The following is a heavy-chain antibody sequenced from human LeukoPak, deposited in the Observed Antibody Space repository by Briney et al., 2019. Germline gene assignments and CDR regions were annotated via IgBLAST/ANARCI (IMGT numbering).Heavy chain of an antibody. CDR3: ARCPLEGYERNYFLYYFDS. D-gene: IGHD2/OR15-2a*01. Sequence: SGGSLRLPCAGSGFTLRSYSMNWVRQAPGKGLEWVSTLTGGGGETSYADSVKGRFTMSRDSSNNKVFLQMNNVKPEDTAVYYCARCPLEGYERNYFLYYFDSWGQGTQVTVSS. CDR2: LTGGGGET. V-gene: IGHV3-23*01. CDR1: GFTLRSYS. J-gene: IGHJ4*02.